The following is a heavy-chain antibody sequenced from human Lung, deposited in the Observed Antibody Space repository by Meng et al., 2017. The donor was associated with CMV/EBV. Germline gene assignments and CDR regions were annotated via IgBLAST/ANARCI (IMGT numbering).Heavy chain of an antibody. J-gene: IGHJ4*02. CDR1: GYTFTGYY. Sequence: ASXXVSXKASGYTFTGYYMHWVRQAPGQGLEWMGWINPYTGGTNYPQKFQGRVTITRDTSISTAYMDLSRLRSDDTAVYYCARVYYDTSGSSHYFDFWGQGKXVTGAS. D-gene: IGHD3-22*01. V-gene: IGHV1-2*02. CDR2: INPYTGGT. CDR3: ARVYYDTSGSSHYFDF.